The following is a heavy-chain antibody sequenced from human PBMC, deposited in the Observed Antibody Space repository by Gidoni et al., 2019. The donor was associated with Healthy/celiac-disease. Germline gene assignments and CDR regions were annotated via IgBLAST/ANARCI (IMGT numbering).Heavy chain of an antibody. CDR3: ARNDFWSGPKPTHTYYGMDV. D-gene: IGHD3-3*01. CDR1: GGSISSYY. J-gene: IGHJ6*02. V-gene: IGHV4-59*01. Sequence: QVQLQESGPGLVKPSETLSLTCTVSGGSISSYYWSWIRQPPGKGLEWIGYIYYSGSTNYNPSLKSRVTISVDTSKNQFSLKLSSVTAADTAVYYCARNDFWSGPKPTHTYYGMDVWGQGTTVTVSS. CDR2: IYYSGST.